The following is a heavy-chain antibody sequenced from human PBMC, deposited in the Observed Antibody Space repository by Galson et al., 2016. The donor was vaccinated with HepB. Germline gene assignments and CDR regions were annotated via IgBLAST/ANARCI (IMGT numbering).Heavy chain of an antibody. J-gene: IGHJ4*02. D-gene: IGHD5-24*01. V-gene: IGHV4-34*01. CDR2: IHPSGST. Sequence: SETLSLTCGVYGGSFTGYYCNWFRQPPGMGLEWIGEIHPSGSTSYNPSLGSRVTISLDTSKDQFSLKVDSVTAADTAVYFCSRGLDAYKAGNHWGQGTLVTVAA. CDR3: SRGLDAYKAGNH. CDR1: GGSFTGYY.